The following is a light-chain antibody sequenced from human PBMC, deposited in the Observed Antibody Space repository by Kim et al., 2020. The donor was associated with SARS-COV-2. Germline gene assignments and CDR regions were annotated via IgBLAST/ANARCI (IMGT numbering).Light chain of an antibody. CDR2: DAS. CDR3: QQYDNFWT. V-gene: IGKV1-33*01. J-gene: IGKJ1*01. Sequence: SASVGDRVTITCPASQDIRNYLNWDQHKAGKGPKLLIYDASSLETGVPSRFSGSGSGTDFTFTISSLQPEDIATYYCQQYDNFWTFGQGTKVDIK. CDR1: QDIRNY.